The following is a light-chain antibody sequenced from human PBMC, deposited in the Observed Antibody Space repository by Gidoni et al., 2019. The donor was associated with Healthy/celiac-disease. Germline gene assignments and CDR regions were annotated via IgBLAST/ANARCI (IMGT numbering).Light chain of an antibody. CDR2: LGS. CDR3: MQARQTPWT. J-gene: IGKJ1*01. Sequence: DIVMTQSPLSLTVTPGAPASISCRSSQSLLHSNGYNYLDWYLQKPGQSPKLLIYLGSNRASGVPDRFSGSGSGTDFTLKISRVEAEDVGVYYCMQARQTPWTFGQGTKVEIK. V-gene: IGKV2-28*01. CDR1: QSLLHSNGYNY.